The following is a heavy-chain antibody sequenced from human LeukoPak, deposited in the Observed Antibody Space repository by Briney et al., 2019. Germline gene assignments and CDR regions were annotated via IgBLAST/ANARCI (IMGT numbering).Heavy chain of an antibody. CDR3: ARTSSSSWYFDY. Sequence: SVKVSCKASGGTFSSYAISWVRQAPGQGLEWMGGIIPIFGTANYAQKFQGRVTITADESTSTAHMELSSLRSEDTAVYYCARTSSSSWYFDYWGQGTLVTVSS. J-gene: IGHJ4*02. D-gene: IGHD6-13*01. V-gene: IGHV1-69*01. CDR2: IIPIFGTA. CDR1: GGTFSSYA.